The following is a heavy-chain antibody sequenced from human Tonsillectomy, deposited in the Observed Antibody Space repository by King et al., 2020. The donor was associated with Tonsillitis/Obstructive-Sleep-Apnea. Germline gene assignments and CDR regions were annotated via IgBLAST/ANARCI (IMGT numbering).Heavy chain of an antibody. CDR3: GREGVTVTSRGVYYYYGMDV. CDR2: ISTSGSPI. J-gene: IGHJ6*02. V-gene: IGHV3-48*03. CDR1: GFTFSSYE. D-gene: IGHD4-17*01. Sequence: VQLVESGGGLVQPGGSLRLSCAASGFTFSSYEMNWVRQAPGKGLEGGSYISTSGSPIYYADSVKGRFTISRDNAKNSLYLQKNSLRAEDTAVYYCGREGVTVTSRGVYYYYGMDVWGQATTATVSS.